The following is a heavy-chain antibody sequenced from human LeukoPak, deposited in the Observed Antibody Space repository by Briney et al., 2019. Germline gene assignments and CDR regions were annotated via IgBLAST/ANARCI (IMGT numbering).Heavy chain of an antibody. CDR2: IYYTGDT. J-gene: IGHJ4*02. Sequence: SETLSLTCTVSGGSVSSGTYYWSWVRQPPGRGLEWIGYIYYTGDTNYNPSLKSRVTISVDTSKNQFSLKLSSVTAADTAVYYCARFGELYYFDYWGQGTLVTVSS. V-gene: IGHV4-61*01. CDR1: GGSVSSGTYY. D-gene: IGHD3-10*01. CDR3: ARFGELYYFDY.